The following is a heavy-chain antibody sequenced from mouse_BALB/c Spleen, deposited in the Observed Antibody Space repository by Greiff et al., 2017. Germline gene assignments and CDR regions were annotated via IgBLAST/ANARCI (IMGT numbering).Heavy chain of an antibody. CDR2: IDPYNGGT. Sequence: VQLQQSGPELVKPGASVKIPCKASGYTFTDYNMYWVKQSHGKSLEWIGYIDPYNGGTSYNQKFKGKATLTVDKSSSTAYMHLNSLTSEDSAVYYCARLKNGNYGEMDYWGQGTSVTVSS. V-gene: IGHV1S135*01. CDR3: ARLKNGNYGEMDY. CDR1: GYTFTDYN. D-gene: IGHD2-1*01. J-gene: IGHJ4*01.